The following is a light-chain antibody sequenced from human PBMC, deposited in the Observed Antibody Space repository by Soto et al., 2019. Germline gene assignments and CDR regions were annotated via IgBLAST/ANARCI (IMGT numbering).Light chain of an antibody. J-gene: IGKJ1*01. CDR2: GGS. Sequence: EVGLTQSPGTLSFSPGERATLSCMASQSVSSSYLAWYQQKPGEAPRLLIYGGSTRATGIPDRFSGSGFGTDFTLTINRLEPEDFAVYYCHQYGRSPTFGQGIKVDIK. CDR1: QSVSSSY. CDR3: HQYGRSPT. V-gene: IGKV3-20*01.